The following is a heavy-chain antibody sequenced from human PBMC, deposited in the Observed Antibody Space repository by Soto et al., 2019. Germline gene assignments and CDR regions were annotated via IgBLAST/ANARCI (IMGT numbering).Heavy chain of an antibody. CDR2: MNPNSGNT. CDR1: GYTFTSYD. CDR3: AREGGYSYGCDY. Sequence: QVQLVQSVAEVKKPGASVKVSCKASGYTFTSYDIHWVRQATGQGLEWMGWMNPNSGNTGYAQKLQGGVTMTRNTSISTAYMELSSPRSEYTAVYYCAREGGYSYGCDYWGQGTLVTVSS. J-gene: IGHJ4*02. V-gene: IGHV1-8*01. D-gene: IGHD5-18*01.